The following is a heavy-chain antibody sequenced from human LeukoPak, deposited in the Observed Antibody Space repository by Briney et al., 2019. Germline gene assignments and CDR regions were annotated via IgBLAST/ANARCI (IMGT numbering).Heavy chain of an antibody. CDR3: TRDYYYGSGSYPMDV. V-gene: IGHV3-49*04. CDR2: IRSKAYGGTT. CDR1: GFTFGDYA. Sequence: PGGSLRLSCTASGFTFGDYAMSWVRQAPGKGLEWVGFIRSKAYGGTTKYAASVKGRFTISRDDSKSIAYLQMNSLKTEDTAVYYCTRDYYYGSGSYPMDVWGKGTTVTISS. J-gene: IGHJ6*03. D-gene: IGHD3-10*01.